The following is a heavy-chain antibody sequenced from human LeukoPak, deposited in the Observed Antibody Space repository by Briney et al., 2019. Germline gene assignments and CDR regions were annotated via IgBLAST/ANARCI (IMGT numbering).Heavy chain of an antibody. V-gene: IGHV4-30-4*01. CDR1: GGSLSGFY. J-gene: IGHJ4*02. CDR2: IYYSGST. CDR3: ARGSWSSSIDY. Sequence: SETLSLTCTVSGGSLSGFYWSWIHQPPGKGLEYIGYIYYSGSTYYNPSLKSRITISVDTSKNQFSLKLSSVTAADTAVYYCARGSWSSSIDYWGQGTLVTVSS. D-gene: IGHD6-6*01.